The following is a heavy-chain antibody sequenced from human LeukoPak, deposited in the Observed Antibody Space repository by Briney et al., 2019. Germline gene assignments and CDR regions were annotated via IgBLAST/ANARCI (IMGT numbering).Heavy chain of an antibody. CDR1: GFTFDDYA. CDR2: ISWNSGSI. J-gene: IGHJ4*02. D-gene: IGHD5-24*01. V-gene: IGHV3-9*01. Sequence: GRSLRLSCAASGFTFDDYAMHWVRQAPGKGLEWVSGISWNSGSIGYPDSVKGRFTISRDNAKNSLYLQMNSLRAEDTALYYCAKAYRDGYNPAPFDYWGQGTLVTVSS. CDR3: AKAYRDGYNPAPFDY.